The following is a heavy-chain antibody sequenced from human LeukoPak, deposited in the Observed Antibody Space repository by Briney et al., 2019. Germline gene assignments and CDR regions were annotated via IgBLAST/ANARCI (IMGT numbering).Heavy chain of an antibody. CDR2: INPNSGCT. D-gene: IGHD3-10*01. V-gene: IGHV1-2*02. Sequence: GASVKVSCKASGYTFTGYYMHWVRQAPGQGLEWMGLINPNSGCTNYAQKFQGRVTMTRDTSISTAYMELSRLRSDDTAVYYCARASGERGSGSYLIAYWGQGTLVTVSS. CDR1: GYTFTGYY. CDR3: ARASGERGSGSYLIAY. J-gene: IGHJ4*02.